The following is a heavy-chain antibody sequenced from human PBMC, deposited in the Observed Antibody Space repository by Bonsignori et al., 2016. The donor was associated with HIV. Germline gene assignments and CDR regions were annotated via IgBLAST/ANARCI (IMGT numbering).Heavy chain of an antibody. CDR3: ARPDEGAVFTI. J-gene: IGHJ3*02. Sequence: QVHLQQWGAGLLKPSETLSLTCAVYGGSLSDYHWTWIRQPPGKGLEWVREIPHHGGTHYNPSLKSRVTISVDTSKNQVSLRLTSVTAADTAVYYCARPDEGAVFTIWGQGTTVTVSS. CDR2: IPHHGGT. D-gene: IGHD3-16*01. V-gene: IGHV4-34*01. CDR1: GGSLSDYH.